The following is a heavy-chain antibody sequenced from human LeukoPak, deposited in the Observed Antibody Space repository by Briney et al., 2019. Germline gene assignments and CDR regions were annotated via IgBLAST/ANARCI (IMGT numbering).Heavy chain of an antibody. Sequence: ASVKVSCKASGYTFTSYGISWVRQAPGQGLEWMGWISAYNGNTNYAQKLQGRVTMTTDTSTSTAYMELRSLRSDDTAVYYCARSWAAPYYYGSGSQYWFDPWGQGTLVTVSS. D-gene: IGHD3-10*01. CDR3: ARSWAAPYYYGSGSQYWFDP. V-gene: IGHV1-18*04. J-gene: IGHJ5*02. CDR2: ISAYNGNT. CDR1: GYTFTSYG.